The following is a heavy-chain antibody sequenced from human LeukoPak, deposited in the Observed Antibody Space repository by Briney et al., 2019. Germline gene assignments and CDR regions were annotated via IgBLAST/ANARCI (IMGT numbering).Heavy chain of an antibody. CDR3: ARGGSDY. CDR2: IKQDGSEK. Sequence: GGSLRLSCAASGFTLSNYWMTWVRQAPGKGLEWVATIKQDGSEKYYVDSVKGRFTISRDNAKNSLYLQMNSLRAEDTAVYYCARGGSDYWGQGTLVTVSS. CDR1: GFTLSNYW. J-gene: IGHJ4*02. V-gene: IGHV3-7*01.